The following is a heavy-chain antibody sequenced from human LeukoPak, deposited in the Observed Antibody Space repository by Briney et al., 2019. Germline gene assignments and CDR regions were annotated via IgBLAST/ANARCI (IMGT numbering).Heavy chain of an antibody. Sequence: GGSLRLFCPASGFTVSSNYMSWVRQAPGRGLDWVSAISGSGGSTHYADSVKGRFTISRDDSKNTLYLKMNSLMAEDTDVYYCAKDGYYDSSAYYYVIYLDLWGRGTLVTVSS. CDR3: AKDGYYDSSAYYYVIYLDL. D-gene: IGHD3-22*01. CDR1: GFTVSSNY. J-gene: IGHJ2*01. CDR2: ISGSGGST. V-gene: IGHV3-23*01.